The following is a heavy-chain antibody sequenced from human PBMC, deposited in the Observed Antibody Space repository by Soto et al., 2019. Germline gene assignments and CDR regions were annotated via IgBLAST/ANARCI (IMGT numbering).Heavy chain of an antibody. CDR1: GFTFSDYY. J-gene: IGHJ4*02. D-gene: IGHD2-2*01. V-gene: IGHV3-11*06. CDR2: ISSSSSFT. Sequence: GGSVRLSCAASGFTFSDYYMSWIRQAPGKGLEWISYISSSSSFTNYAESVKGRFTISRDNGKNSLYLQLSSLRAEDTAVYYCTRQGCISTRCSSQPDSWGQGTMVSV. CDR3: TRQGCISTRCSSQPDS.